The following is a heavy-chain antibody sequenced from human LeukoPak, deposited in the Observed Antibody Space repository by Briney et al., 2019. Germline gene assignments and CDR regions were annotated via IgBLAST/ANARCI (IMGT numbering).Heavy chain of an antibody. J-gene: IGHJ3*02. Sequence: PGGSLRLSCAASGFTFSSYAMSWVRQAPGKGLEWVSAISGGGGSTYYADSVKGRFTISRDNSKNTLYLQMNSLRAEDTAVYYCAKAKTTYYDYIWGSYRETTDAFDIWGQGTMVTVSS. CDR1: GFTFSSYA. V-gene: IGHV3-23*01. D-gene: IGHD3-16*02. CDR3: AKAKTTYYDYIWGSYRETTDAFDI. CDR2: ISGGGGST.